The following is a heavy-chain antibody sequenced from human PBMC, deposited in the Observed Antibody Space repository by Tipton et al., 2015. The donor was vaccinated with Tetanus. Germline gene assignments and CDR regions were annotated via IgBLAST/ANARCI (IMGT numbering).Heavy chain of an antibody. CDR2: INHSGST. D-gene: IGHD4/OR15-4a*01. V-gene: IGHV4-34*01. CDR3: ARDGWGLTNWFDS. J-gene: IGHJ5*01. CDR1: GGSFSGYY. Sequence: LSLTCAVYGGSFSGYYWSWIRQPPGKGLEWIGEINHSGSTNYNPSLKSRVTMSLDTSKSQFSLKLSSVTAADTAVYYCARDGWGLTNWFDSWGQGTLVTVSS.